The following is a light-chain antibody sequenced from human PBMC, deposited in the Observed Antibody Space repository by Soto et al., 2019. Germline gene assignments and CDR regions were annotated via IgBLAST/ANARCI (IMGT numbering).Light chain of an antibody. V-gene: IGLV2-11*01. CDR1: SSDVGGYNY. CDR2: DVS. J-gene: IGLJ3*02. Sequence: QSALTQPRSVSGSPGQSVTISCTGTSSDVGGYNYVSWYQQHPGKAPKLVIYDVSKRPSGVPDRFSGFKSGNTASLALSGAQAEDEADYSCCSYAGTYTQWVFGGGTKLTVL. CDR3: CSYAGTYTQWV.